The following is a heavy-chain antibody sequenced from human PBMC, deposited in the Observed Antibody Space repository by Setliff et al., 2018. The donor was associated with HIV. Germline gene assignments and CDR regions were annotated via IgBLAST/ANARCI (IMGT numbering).Heavy chain of an antibody. CDR1: GFSFFIYE. Sequence: GGSVRLSCAASGFSFFIYEMNWVRQTPGKGLEWVSYISSNGGDKYYADSVRGRFTMSRDNAMNSLSLEMNSLKAEDTAIYYCARSPPGVRIHWWNWFDYWGQGALVTVSS. CDR2: ISSNGGDK. D-gene: IGHD2-8*02. CDR3: ARSPPGVRIHWWNWFDY. J-gene: IGHJ4*02. V-gene: IGHV3-48*03.